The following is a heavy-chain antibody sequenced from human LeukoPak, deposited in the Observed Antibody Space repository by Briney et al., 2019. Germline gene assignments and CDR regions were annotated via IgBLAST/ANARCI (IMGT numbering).Heavy chain of an antibody. V-gene: IGHV3-30*04. CDR3: ATSSPRNYFDH. CDR2: IWYDGSQR. J-gene: IGHJ4*02. Sequence: PGRSLRLSCVTSGFSFSSHAMHWVRQSPGRGLEWVAVIWYDGSQRYYADSVKGRFTISRDDSQNTIYLQMDSLRAEDTAVYYCATSSPRNYFDHWGQGTLVTVSS. D-gene: IGHD1-14*01. CDR1: GFSFSSHA.